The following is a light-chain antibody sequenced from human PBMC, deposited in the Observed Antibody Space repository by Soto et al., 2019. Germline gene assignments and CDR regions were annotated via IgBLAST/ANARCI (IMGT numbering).Light chain of an antibody. Sequence: EIVLTQSPTTLSLSPGERAPLSCRASQSVSNYLAWYQQKPGQAPRLLIYGASNRATGIPDRFSGSGSGTNFTLTISSLEPEDFAVYYCQQRRSWQVTFGQGTRLEI. CDR2: GAS. CDR1: QSVSNY. V-gene: IGKV3-11*01. J-gene: IGKJ5*01. CDR3: QQRRSWQVT.